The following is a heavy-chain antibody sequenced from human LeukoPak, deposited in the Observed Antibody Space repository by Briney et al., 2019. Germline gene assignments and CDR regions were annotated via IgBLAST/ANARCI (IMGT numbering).Heavy chain of an antibody. D-gene: IGHD6-6*01. CDR1: GGSFSGYY. V-gene: IGHV4-34*01. Sequence: SETLSLTCAVYGGSFSGYYWSWLRQPPGKGLEWIGEINHSGRTNYNPSLKSRVTISVDTSKNQFSLKLSSVTAADTAVYYCARARVLSSSIAARYYYYYGMDVWGQGTTVTVSS. CDR2: INHSGRT. CDR3: ARARVLSSSIAARYYYYYGMDV. J-gene: IGHJ6*02.